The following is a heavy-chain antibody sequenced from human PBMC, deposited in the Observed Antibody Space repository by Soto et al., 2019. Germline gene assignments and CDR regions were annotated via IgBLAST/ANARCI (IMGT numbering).Heavy chain of an antibody. Sequence: QVQLVESGGGVVQPGRSLRLSCAASGFNFNNYGMHWVRQAPGKGLEWVAVIWNDGNGYYYANSVKGRFTISRDNSKNTLFLQMGSLRAEDTAVFYCARRQISPPTRGAASARGGMDVWGQGTTVTVSS. CDR3: ARRQISPPTRGAASARGGMDV. D-gene: IGHD6-13*01. V-gene: IGHV3-33*01. J-gene: IGHJ6*02. CDR1: GFNFNNYG. CDR2: IWNDGNGY.